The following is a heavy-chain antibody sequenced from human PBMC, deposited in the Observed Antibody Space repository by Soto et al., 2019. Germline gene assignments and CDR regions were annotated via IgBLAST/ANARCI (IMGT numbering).Heavy chain of an antibody. CDR1: GFTFHDHG. D-gene: IGHD2-15*01. J-gene: IGHJ5*02. CDR3: TRAPLRCSGGSCYSADA. CDR2: IRSSRYGATT. V-gene: IGHV3-49*04. Sequence: GGSLRLSGATSGFTFHDHGMSWVRQAPGKGLDWVGFIRSSRYGATTKYAASVKGRFFISRDDSKSIAFLQMNNLETEDTAVYYCTRAPLRCSGGSCYSADAWGQGTLVTVSS.